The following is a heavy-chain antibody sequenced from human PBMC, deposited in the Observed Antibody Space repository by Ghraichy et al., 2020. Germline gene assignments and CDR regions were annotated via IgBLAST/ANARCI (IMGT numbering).Heavy chain of an antibody. J-gene: IGHJ4*02. CDR1: GYSISSGYY. CDR3: ARAITMVRRPPSGPTFDY. Sequence: SQTLSLTCTVSGYSISSGYYWGWIRQPPGKGLEWIGRIYHSGSTYYNPSLKSRVTITVDTSKNQFSRKLSSVTAADTAVYYCARAITMVRRPPSGPTFDYWGQGTLVTVSS. V-gene: IGHV4-38-2*02. CDR2: IYHSGST. D-gene: IGHD3-10*01.